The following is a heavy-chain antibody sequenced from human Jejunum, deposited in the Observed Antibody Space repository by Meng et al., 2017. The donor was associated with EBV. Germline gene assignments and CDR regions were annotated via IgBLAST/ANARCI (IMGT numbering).Heavy chain of an antibody. CDR1: GFTLTTDA. Sequence: EVQRGESVGGLVQPGGSPRPPCAASGFTLTTDAMSWVRQAPGKGLEWVSVITGSGGSTYYADSVKGRFTISRDSSKNTLYLQMNSLRAEDTAVYYCAKLVRDWGQGTLVTVSS. J-gene: IGHJ4*02. V-gene: IGHV3-23*04. CDR3: AKLVRD. CDR2: ITGSGGST. D-gene: IGHD2/OR15-2a*01.